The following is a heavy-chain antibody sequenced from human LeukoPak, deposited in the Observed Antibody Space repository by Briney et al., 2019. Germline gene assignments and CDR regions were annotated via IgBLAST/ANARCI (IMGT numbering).Heavy chain of an antibody. Sequence: PSETLSLTCTVSGGSISSSSYYWGWIRQPPGKGLEWIGSIYYSGSTYYNPSLKSRVTISVDTSKNQFSLKLSSVTAADTAVYYCARWAGYCSSTSCHNWFDPWGQGTLVTVSS. CDR3: ARWAGYCSSTSCHNWFDP. D-gene: IGHD2-2*01. CDR2: IYYSGST. CDR1: GGSISSSSYY. V-gene: IGHV4-39*01. J-gene: IGHJ5*02.